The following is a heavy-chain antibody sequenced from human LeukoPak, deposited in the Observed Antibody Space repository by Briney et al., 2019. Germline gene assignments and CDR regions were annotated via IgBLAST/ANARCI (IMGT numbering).Heavy chain of an antibody. CDR3: AREGSSTSSFDP. V-gene: IGHV1-18*01. D-gene: IGHD2-2*01. CDR2: ISAYNGNT. CDR1: GYTFTSYG. J-gene: IGHJ5*02. Sequence: ASVKVSCKASGYTFTSYGISWVRQAPGQGLEWMGWISAYNGNTNYAQKLQGRVTMTTDTSTSRAYMELRSLRSEDTAVYYCAREGSSTSSFDPWGQGTLVTVSS.